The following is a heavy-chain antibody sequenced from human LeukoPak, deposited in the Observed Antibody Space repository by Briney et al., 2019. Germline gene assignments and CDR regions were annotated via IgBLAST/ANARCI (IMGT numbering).Heavy chain of an antibody. Sequence: GGSLRLSCAASGFTFSSYSMNWVRQAPGKGLEWVSSISSSSSYIYYADSVKGRFTISRDNAKNSLYLQMNSLRAEDTAVYYCARDVAAATGYLDAFDIWGQGTMVTVSS. CDR1: GFTFSSYS. CDR3: ARDVAAATGYLDAFDI. CDR2: ISSSSSYI. J-gene: IGHJ3*02. D-gene: IGHD1-1*01. V-gene: IGHV3-21*01.